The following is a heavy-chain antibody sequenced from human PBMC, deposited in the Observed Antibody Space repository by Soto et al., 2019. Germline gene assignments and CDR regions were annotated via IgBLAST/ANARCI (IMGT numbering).Heavy chain of an antibody. V-gene: IGHV3-53*01. J-gene: IGHJ4*02. CDR1: GFTVSSNY. CDR2: IYSDGTT. Sequence: VGSLRLSCAASGFTVSSNYMNWVRQAPGKGLEWLSIIYSDGTTYYADSVKGRFTISRDNFKNTLYLQMNNLRAEDTAVYYCAILSNWGQGTLVTVSS. CDR3: AILSN. D-gene: IGHD2-15*01.